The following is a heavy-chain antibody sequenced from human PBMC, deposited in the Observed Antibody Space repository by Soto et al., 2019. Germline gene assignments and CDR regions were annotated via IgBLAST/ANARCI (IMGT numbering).Heavy chain of an antibody. V-gene: IGHV1-69*06. CDR3: AREGEKDMVKGRDAFDI. J-gene: IGHJ3*02. CDR2: IIPIFGTA. D-gene: IGHD3-16*01. CDR1: GGTFNTYA. Sequence: ASVKVSCKASGGTFNTYAISWVRQAPGQGLEWMGGIIPIFGTANYAQKFQGRVTITADKSTSTVYMELSSLRSEDTAVYYCAREGEKDMVKGRDAFDIWGQGTMVTVSS.